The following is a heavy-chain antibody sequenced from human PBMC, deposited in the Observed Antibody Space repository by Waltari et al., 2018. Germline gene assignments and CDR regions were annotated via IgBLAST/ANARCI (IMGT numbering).Heavy chain of an antibody. Sequence: QVQPQESGAGLVKPSETLSLTCPVFDYSISRDYYRGWIRQPPGKGLEWIGTILQDGRTYYNPSLKSRVTTSVDTSKNQFSLKLSSVTAADTAVYYCASRVTATNYYFDNWGQGTLVTVSS. D-gene: IGHD2-15*01. V-gene: IGHV4-38-2*01. CDR2: ILQDGRT. CDR3: ASRVTATNYYFDN. J-gene: IGHJ4*02. CDR1: DYSISRDYY.